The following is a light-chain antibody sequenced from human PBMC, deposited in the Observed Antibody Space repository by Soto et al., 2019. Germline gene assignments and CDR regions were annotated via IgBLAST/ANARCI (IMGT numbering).Light chain of an antibody. V-gene: IGKV3-20*01. CDR3: KHYGSLRWK. Sequence: EIILTQSPGTLSLSPGERATLSCRASQTINSNYLIWYQQKSGQAPRLLIYGAFSRATGIPDRFRGSGSGTDFTLTINRLEPEDFAVYYCKHYGSLRWKLGQGTKVEIK. J-gene: IGKJ1*01. CDR2: GAF. CDR1: QTINSNY.